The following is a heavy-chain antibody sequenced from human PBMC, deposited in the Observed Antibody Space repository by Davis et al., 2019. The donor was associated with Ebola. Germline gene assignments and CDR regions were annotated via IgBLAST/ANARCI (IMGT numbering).Heavy chain of an antibody. J-gene: IGHJ5*02. D-gene: IGHD6-13*01. V-gene: IGHV3-30*18. CDR2: ISYDGSNK. Sequence: PGGSLRLSCAASGFTFSSYGMHWVRQAPGKGLEWVAVISYDGSNKYYADSVKGRFTISRDNSKNTLYLQMNSLRAEDTAVYYCAKDQYSSSWYGWFDPWGQGTLVTVSS. CDR1: GFTFSSYG. CDR3: AKDQYSSSWYGWFDP.